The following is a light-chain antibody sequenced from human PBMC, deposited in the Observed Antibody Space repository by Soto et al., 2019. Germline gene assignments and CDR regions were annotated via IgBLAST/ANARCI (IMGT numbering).Light chain of an antibody. V-gene: IGKV3-15*01. Sequence: IVLSQSPAILSVSPGERATLACRASQSISRSLAWYQQKPGQAPRLLISDASTRATGIPARFSGSGSGTDFTLTISRLEPEDFATYYCQQSYSTPYTFGPGTKVDIK. J-gene: IGKJ3*01. CDR3: QQSYSTPYT. CDR1: QSISRS. CDR2: DAS.